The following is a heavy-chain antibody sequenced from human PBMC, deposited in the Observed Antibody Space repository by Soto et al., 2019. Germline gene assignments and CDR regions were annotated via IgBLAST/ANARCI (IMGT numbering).Heavy chain of an antibody. J-gene: IGHJ4*02. CDR2: ISGSGGST. CDR3: AKRITFGGVIVQGYYFDY. V-gene: IGHV3-23*01. D-gene: IGHD3-16*02. CDR1: GFTFSSYA. Sequence: PGGSLRLSCAASGFTFSSYAMSWVRQAPGKGLEWVSAISGSGGSTFYADSVKGRFTISRDNSKNTLYLQMNSLRAEDTAVYYCAKRITFGGVIVQGYYFDYWGQGTLVTVSS.